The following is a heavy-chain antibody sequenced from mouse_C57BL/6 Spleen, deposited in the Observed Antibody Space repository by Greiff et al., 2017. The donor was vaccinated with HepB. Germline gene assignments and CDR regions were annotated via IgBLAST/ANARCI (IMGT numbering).Heavy chain of an antibody. CDR1: GFTFSDYY. Sequence: EVQGVESGGGLVQPGGSLKLSCAASGFTFSDYYMYWVRQTPEKRLEWVAYISNGGGSTYYPDTVKGRFTISRDNAKNTLYLQMSRLKSEDTAMYYCARHASPYYYGSSYGYFDVWGTGTTVTVSS. V-gene: IGHV5-12*01. CDR3: ARHASPYYYGSSYGYFDV. CDR2: ISNGGGST. J-gene: IGHJ1*03. D-gene: IGHD1-1*01.